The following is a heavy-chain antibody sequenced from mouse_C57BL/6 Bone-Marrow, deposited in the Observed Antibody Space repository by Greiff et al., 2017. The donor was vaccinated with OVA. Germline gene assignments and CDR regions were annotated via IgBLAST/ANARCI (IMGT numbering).Heavy chain of an antibody. CDR3: TRWLLTFAY. Sequence: EVQLQQSGAELVRPGASVKLSCTASGFNIKDDYMHWVKQRPEQGLEWIGWIDPENGDTEYASKFQGKATITADTSSNTAYLQLSSLTSEDTAVYYCTRWLLTFAYWGQGTLVTVSA. CDR1: GFNIKDDY. D-gene: IGHD2-3*01. V-gene: IGHV14-4*01. CDR2: IDPENGDT. J-gene: IGHJ3*01.